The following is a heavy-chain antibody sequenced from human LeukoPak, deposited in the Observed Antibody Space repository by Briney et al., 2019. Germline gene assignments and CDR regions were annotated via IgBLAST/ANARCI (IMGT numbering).Heavy chain of an antibody. CDR2: MNPNSGNT. J-gene: IGHJ5*02. CDR3: ARVLRFFREGAVDP. CDR1: GYTFTSYD. Sequence: ASVKVSCKASGYTFTSYDINWVRQATGQGLEWMGWMNPNSGNTGYAQKFQGRVTMTRNTSISTAYMELSSLRSEDTAVYYCARVLRFFREGAVDPWGQGTLVTVSS. V-gene: IGHV1-8*01. D-gene: IGHD3-3*01.